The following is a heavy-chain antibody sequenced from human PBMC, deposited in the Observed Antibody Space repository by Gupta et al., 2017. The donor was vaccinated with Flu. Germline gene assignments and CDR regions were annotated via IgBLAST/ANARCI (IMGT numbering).Heavy chain of an antibody. V-gene: IGHV1-46*01. CDR2: SFPTGDQA. CDR3: ARDKSMREGIRDIAGWFDT. J-gene: IGHJ5*02. Sequence: HWLRQAPGQGLEWRGISFPTGDQASEAQKFLGRVTMNRDTATRTVYMELRSLTIEDTAMYYCARDKSMREGIRDIAGWFDTWGQGTQVIVSS. D-gene: IGHD2-8*01.